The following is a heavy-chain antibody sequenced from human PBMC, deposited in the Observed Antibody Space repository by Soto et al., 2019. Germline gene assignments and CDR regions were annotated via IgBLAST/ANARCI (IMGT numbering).Heavy chain of an antibody. V-gene: IGHV1-18*04. CDR1: GYTFTSFG. Sequence: ASVKVSCKASGYTFTSFGISWVRQAPGQGLEWMGWISVYNGKTNYAQKVQGGVTVTTDTSTSTAYMELRSLTSDDTAVYYCARRGPFDYDTSGFHDNWGQGTLVTVSS. J-gene: IGHJ4*02. CDR3: ARRGPFDYDTSGFHDN. CDR2: ISVYNGKT. D-gene: IGHD3-22*01.